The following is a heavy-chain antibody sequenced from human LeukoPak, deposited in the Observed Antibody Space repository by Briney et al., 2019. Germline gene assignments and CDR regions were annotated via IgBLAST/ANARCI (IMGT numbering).Heavy chain of an antibody. CDR2: IYYSGST. D-gene: IGHD3-22*01. V-gene: IGHV4-39*02. J-gene: IGHJ4*02. Sequence: SETLSLTCAVSGGSIRSGSHYWAWIGQPPGKGLEWIGSIYYSGSTYYNRSLENRVTISIDTSKNHFSLKLSSLSAADTSVYYCAKRDDSGGNLVDLWGQGTLVTVS. CDR3: AKRDDSGGNLVDL. CDR1: GGSIRSGSHY.